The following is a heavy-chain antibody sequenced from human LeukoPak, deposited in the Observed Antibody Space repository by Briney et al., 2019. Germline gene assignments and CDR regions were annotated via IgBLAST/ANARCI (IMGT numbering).Heavy chain of an antibody. J-gene: IGHJ1*01. CDR3: ARPHGVGEVEYFQH. CDR2: ISAYNGNT. D-gene: IGHD3-10*01. CDR1: GYTSTSYG. Sequence: ASVKVSCKASGYTSTSYGISWVRQAPGQGLEWMGWISAYNGNTNYAQKLQGRVTMTTDTSTSTAYMELRSLRSDDTAVYYCARPHGVGEVEYFQHWGQGTLVTVSS. V-gene: IGHV1-18*01.